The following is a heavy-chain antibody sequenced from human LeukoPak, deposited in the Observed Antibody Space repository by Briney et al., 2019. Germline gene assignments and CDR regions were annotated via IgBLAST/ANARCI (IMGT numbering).Heavy chain of an antibody. CDR2: IYYSGST. J-gene: IGHJ4*02. CDR1: GGSISSSSYY. CDR3: ARRRGSGSTQVFDY. Sequence: SETLSLTCTVSGGSISSSSYYWGWIRQPPGKGLEWIGSIYYSGSTYYNPSLKSRVTISVDTSKNQFSLKLSSVTAADTAVYYCARRRGSGSTQVFDYWGQGTLVTVSS. D-gene: IGHD6-19*01. V-gene: IGHV4-39*01.